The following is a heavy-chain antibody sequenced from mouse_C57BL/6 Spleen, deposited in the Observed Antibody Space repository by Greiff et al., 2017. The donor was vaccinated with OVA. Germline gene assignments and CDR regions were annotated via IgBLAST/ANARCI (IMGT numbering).Heavy chain of an antibody. CDR3: ARHRNDYDGFDY. J-gene: IGHJ2*01. CDR2: IDPSDSYT. V-gene: IGHV1-69*01. CDR1: GYTFTSYW. D-gene: IGHD2-4*01. Sequence: VQLQQPGAELVMPGASVKLSCKASGYTFTSYWMHWVKQRPGQGLEWIGEIDPSDSYTNYNQKFKGKSTLTVDKSSSTAYMQLSSLTSEDSAVYYCARHRNDYDGFDYWGQGTTLTVSS.